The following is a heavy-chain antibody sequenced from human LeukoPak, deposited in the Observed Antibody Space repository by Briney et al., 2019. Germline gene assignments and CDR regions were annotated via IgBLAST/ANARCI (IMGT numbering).Heavy chain of an antibody. V-gene: IGHV1-69*01. CDR2: IIPIFGTA. CDR3: ARSGSYDYFDS. J-gene: IGHJ4*02. CDR1: GGTLSSYA. D-gene: IGHD1-26*01. Sequence: SVKLSCKASGGTLSSYAISWVRQAPGQGLEWMGGIIPIFGTANYAQKFQGRVTITADESTSTAYMELSSLRSEATAVYYCARSGSYDYFDSWGQGTLVTVSS.